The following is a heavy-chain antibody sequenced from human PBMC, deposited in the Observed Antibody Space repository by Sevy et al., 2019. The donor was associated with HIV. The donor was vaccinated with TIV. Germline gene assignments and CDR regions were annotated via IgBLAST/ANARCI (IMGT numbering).Heavy chain of an antibody. Sequence: GGSLRLSCAASGLTLTTTGMSWVRQAPGKGLEWVAGVTSDGTTYYADSVRDRFTVSRDNSKKTLYLQLNSLRAEDTAVFYWAGGDTTMITDLDYWGQGTLVTVSS. CDR2: VTSDGTT. CDR3: AGGDTTMITDLDY. V-gene: IGHV3-23*01. D-gene: IGHD3-16*01. CDR1: GLTLTTTG. J-gene: IGHJ4*02.